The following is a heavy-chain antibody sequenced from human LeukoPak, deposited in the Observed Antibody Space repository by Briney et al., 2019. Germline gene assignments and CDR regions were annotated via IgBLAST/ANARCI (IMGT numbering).Heavy chain of an antibody. Sequence: PSETLSLTCTVCGGSISSYYWSWIRQPPGKGLEWIRYIYYSGSTNYNPSLKSRVTISVDTSKNQFSLKLSSVTAADTAAYYCARAGHDSSGYYEYFDYWGQGTLVTVSS. CDR2: IYYSGST. V-gene: IGHV4-59*01. J-gene: IGHJ4*02. CDR1: GGSISSYY. CDR3: ARAGHDSSGYYEYFDY. D-gene: IGHD3-22*01.